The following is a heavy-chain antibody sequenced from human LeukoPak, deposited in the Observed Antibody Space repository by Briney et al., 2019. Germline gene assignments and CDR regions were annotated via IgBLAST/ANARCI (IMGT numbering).Heavy chain of an antibody. V-gene: IGHV5-51*01. CDR1: GYRFNAYW. D-gene: IGHD3-22*01. CDR2: IYSDDSDT. Sequence: GASLKISCKGSGYRFNAYWIAWVRQMPGKGLEWMGIIYSDDSDTRYSPSFQGQVTISADKSVRTAYLQWSSLKASDTAMYYCARPNITSYYDSRGYDAFDVWGQGTMVTVSS. CDR3: ARPNITSYYDSRGYDAFDV. J-gene: IGHJ3*01.